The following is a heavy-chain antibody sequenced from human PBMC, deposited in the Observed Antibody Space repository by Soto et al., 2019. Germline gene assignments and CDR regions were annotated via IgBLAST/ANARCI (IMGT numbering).Heavy chain of an antibody. J-gene: IGHJ5*02. V-gene: IGHV4-34*01. CDR2: INHSGST. Sequence: PSETLSLTCAVYGGSFSGYYWSWIRQPPGKGLEWIGEINHSGSTNYNPSLKSRVTISVDTSKNQFSLKLSSVTAADTAVYYCARGYCSGGSCYSEGFRWFDPWGQGTLVTVSS. D-gene: IGHD2-15*01. CDR3: ARGYCSGGSCYSEGFRWFDP. CDR1: GGSFSGYY.